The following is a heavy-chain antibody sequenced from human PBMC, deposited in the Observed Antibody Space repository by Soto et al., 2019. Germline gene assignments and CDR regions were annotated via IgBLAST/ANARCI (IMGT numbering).Heavy chain of an antibody. J-gene: IGHJ4*02. CDR3: ARDAAVGLFDY. CDR1: GYTFTSYG. CDR2: ISAYNGNT. D-gene: IGHD1-26*01. V-gene: IGHV1-18*01. Sequence: QVQLVQSGAEVKKPGASVKVSCKASGYTFTSYGISWVRQAPGQGLEWMGWISAYNGNTNYAQKLQGRVTRTTGTARGTAYMELRSVRSDDRAVYECARDAAVGLFDYWGQGTLVTVSS.